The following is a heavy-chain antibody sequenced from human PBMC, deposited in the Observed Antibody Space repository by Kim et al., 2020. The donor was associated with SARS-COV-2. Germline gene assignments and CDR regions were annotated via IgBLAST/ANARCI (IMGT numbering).Heavy chain of an antibody. CDR3: ARVGYEYVWGSYRDYYYDYGMDV. V-gene: IGHV3-11*05. Sequence: GGSRRLSCAASGFTFSDYYMSWIRQAPGKGLEWVSYISSSSSDTNYADSVKGRFTISRDNAKNTLYLQMNSLRAEDTAVYYCARVGYEYVWGSYRDYYYDYGMDVWGQGTTVTVSS. D-gene: IGHD3-16*02. CDR1: GFTFSDYY. J-gene: IGHJ6*02. CDR2: ISSSSSDT.